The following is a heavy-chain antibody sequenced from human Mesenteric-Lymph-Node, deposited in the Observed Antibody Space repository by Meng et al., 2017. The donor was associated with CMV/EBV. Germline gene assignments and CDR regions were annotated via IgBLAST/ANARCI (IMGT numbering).Heavy chain of an antibody. CDR1: GFIFSSYA. D-gene: IGHD1-26*01. V-gene: IGHV3-30-3*02. CDR2: ISYDASSK. CDR3: AKVDSGSYYPPDY. J-gene: IGHJ4*02. Sequence: GGSLRLSCVASGFIFSSYAMHWVRQAPGKGLEWVAVISYDASSKYYAESVKGRFTISRDNSKNTLYLQMNSLRAEDTAVYYCAKVDSGSYYPPDYWGQGTLVTVSS.